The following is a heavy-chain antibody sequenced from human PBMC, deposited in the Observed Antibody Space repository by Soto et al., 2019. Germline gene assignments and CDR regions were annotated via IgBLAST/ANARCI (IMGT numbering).Heavy chain of an antibody. J-gene: IGHJ3*02. Sequence: QVQLVESGGGVVQPGRSLRLSCAASGFTFSSYAMHWVRQAPGKGLEWVAVISYDGSNKYYADSVKGRFTISRDNSKNTLYLQMNSLRAEDTAVYYCARTMIVVLDAFDIWGQGTMVTVSS. CDR2: ISYDGSNK. V-gene: IGHV3-30-3*01. CDR3: ARTMIVVLDAFDI. CDR1: GFTFSSYA. D-gene: IGHD3-22*01.